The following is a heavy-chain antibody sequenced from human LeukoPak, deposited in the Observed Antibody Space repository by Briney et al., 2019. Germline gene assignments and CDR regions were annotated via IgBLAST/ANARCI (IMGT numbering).Heavy chain of an antibody. CDR2: ITGSSSTI. CDR3: ARTGDFDY. J-gene: IGHJ4*02. D-gene: IGHD7-27*01. CDR1: GFTFSNYA. V-gene: IGHV3-48*01. Sequence: GGSLRLSCAASGFTFSNYAMNWVRQAPGKGLEWVSYITGSSSTIYYADSVKGRFTISRDNAKNSLYLQMNSLRAEDTAVYYCARTGDFDYWGQGALVTVSS.